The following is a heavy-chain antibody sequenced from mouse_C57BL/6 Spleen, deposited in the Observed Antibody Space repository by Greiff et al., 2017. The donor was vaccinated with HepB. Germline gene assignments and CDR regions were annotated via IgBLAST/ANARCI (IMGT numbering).Heavy chain of an antibody. Sequence: QVQLQQPGAELVKPGASVKLSCKASGYTFTSYWMHWVKQRPGQGLEWIGMIHPNSGSTNYNEKFKSKATLTVDKSSSTAYMQLSSLTSEDSAVYYCADYDYDGRFAYWGQGTLVTVSA. V-gene: IGHV1-64*01. CDR1: GYTFTSYW. J-gene: IGHJ3*01. CDR2: IHPNSGST. D-gene: IGHD2-4*01. CDR3: ADYDYDGRFAY.